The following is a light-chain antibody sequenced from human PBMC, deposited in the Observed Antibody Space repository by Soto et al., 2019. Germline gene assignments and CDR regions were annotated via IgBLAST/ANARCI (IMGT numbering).Light chain of an antibody. J-gene: IGLJ1*01. CDR1: SSDVGSYKY. V-gene: IGLV2-14*02. Sequence: QSALTQPASLSGSPGQSITISCTGSSSDVGSYKYVSWYQHHPGKAPKVIITEGNKRPSGVSNRFSGSKSGNTASLTISGLQAEDEAEYYCSSYTNINTRACVFGTGTKLTVL. CDR3: SSYTNINTRACV. CDR2: EGN.